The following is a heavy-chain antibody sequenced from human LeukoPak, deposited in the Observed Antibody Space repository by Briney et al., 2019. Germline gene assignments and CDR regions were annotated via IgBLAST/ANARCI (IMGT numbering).Heavy chain of an antibody. D-gene: IGHD2-15*01. CDR2: IWYNTSNT. CDR3: ARLRRYCSGGSCFAWFDP. J-gene: IGHJ5*02. Sequence: GGSLRLSCAASGFTFSRYGMHWVRQAPGKGVEWGAVIWYNTSNTKYAASEKGRLPISRANSKNTLYLQMNRLRAEDTDVYHCARLRRYCSGGSCFAWFDPWGQGTLVTVSS. V-gene: IGHV3-33*01. CDR1: GFTFSRYG.